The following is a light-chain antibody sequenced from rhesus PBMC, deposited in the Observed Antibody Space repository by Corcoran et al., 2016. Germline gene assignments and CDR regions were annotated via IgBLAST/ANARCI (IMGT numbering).Light chain of an antibody. V-gene: IGKV3-24*01. Sequence: EIVMTQSPDTLSMSTGERASLSCRASKGGSSSLAWYPQKPGQAPRLLIYGASSRATGFPDRFSGSGSGTDFTPTISSLAPEDVAVYSCLQHSHWPTFGPGTKLYLK. CDR2: GAS. CDR1: KGGSSS. CDR3: LQHSHWPT. J-gene: IGKJ3*01.